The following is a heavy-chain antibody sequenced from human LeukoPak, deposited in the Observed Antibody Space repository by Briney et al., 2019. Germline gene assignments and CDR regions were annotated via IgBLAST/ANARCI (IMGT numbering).Heavy chain of an antibody. CDR2: ISGSGGST. CDR3: ARVSWLVKNAFDI. Sequence: HPGGSLRLSCAASGFTFSSYAMSWVRQAPGKGLEWVSAISGSGGSTYYADSMKGRFTISRDNSKNTLYLQMNSLRAEDTAVYYCARVSWLVKNAFDIWGQGTMVTVSS. J-gene: IGHJ3*02. V-gene: IGHV3-23*01. D-gene: IGHD6-19*01. CDR1: GFTFSSYA.